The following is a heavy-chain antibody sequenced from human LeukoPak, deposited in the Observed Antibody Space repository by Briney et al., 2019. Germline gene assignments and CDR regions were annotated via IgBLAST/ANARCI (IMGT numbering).Heavy chain of an antibody. J-gene: IGHJ4*02. CDR3: AKDPDSSSWYPDY. D-gene: IGHD6-13*01. CDR2: TSYDGSNK. V-gene: IGHV3-30*18. Sequence: GGSLRLSCAASGFTFSSYGMHWVRQAPGKGLEWVSATSYDGSNKYYADSVKGRFTISRDNSKNTLYLQMNSLRAEDTAVYYCAKDPDSSSWYPDYWGQGTLVTVSS. CDR1: GFTFSSYG.